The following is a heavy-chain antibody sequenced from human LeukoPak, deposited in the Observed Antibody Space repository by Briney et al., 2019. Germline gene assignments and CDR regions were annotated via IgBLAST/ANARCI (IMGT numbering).Heavy chain of an antibody. J-gene: IGHJ4*02. V-gene: IGHV3-30*18. D-gene: IGHD5-18*01. Sequence: PGGSLRLSCAASGFTFSIYAMNWVRQAPGKGLEWVAVISYDGSNKYYADSVKGRFTISRDNSKNTLYLQMNSLRAEDTAVYYRAKDDVTAGLGRYWGQGTLVTVSS. CDR2: ISYDGSNK. CDR3: AKDDVTAGLGRY. CDR1: GFTFSIYA.